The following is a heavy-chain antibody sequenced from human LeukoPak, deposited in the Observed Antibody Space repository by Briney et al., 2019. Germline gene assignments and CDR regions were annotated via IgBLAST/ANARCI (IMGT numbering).Heavy chain of an antibody. CDR1: GGTFSSYA. Sequence: ASVKVSCKASGGTFSSYAISWVRQAPGQGLEWMGRIIPILGIANYAQKFQGRVTVTADKPTSTAYMELSSLRSEDTAVYYCARSPFGCSSTSCSPSGYSYGYGFDYWGQGTLVTVSS. CDR2: IIPILGIA. D-gene: IGHD2-2*01. V-gene: IGHV1-69*04. J-gene: IGHJ4*02. CDR3: ARSPFGCSSTSCSPSGYSYGYGFDY.